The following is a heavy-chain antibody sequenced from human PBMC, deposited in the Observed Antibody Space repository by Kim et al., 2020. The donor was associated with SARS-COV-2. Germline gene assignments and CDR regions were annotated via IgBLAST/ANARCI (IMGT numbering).Heavy chain of an antibody. V-gene: IGHV3-30*07. Sequence: KGRFPLARDNSKNTLYLQMNSLRAEDTAVYYCARAGGVVVAAPNYYGMDVWGQGTTVTVSS. D-gene: IGHD2-15*01. CDR3: ARAGGVVVAAPNYYGMDV. J-gene: IGHJ6*02.